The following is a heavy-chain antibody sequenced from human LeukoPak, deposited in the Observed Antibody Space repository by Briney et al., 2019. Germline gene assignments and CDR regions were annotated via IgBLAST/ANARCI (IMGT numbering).Heavy chain of an antibody. CDR1: GFTFSSYG. CDR3: AKGRAAFDI. V-gene: IGHV3-30*18. CDR2: ISNDGSNK. J-gene: IGHJ3*02. Sequence: GGSLSLSCVASGFTFSSYGMHWVRQAPGKGLEWVAVISNDGSNKYYADSVKGPFTISRDNSKNTLYLQMTSLRAADTAVYYCAKGRAAFDIWGQGTMVTVSS.